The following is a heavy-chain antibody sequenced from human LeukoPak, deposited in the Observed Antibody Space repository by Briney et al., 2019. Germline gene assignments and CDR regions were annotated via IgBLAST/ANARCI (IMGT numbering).Heavy chain of an antibody. V-gene: IGHV1-2*04. Sequence: ASVKVSCKASGYTFTGYYTHWVRQAPGQGLEWMGWINPNSGGTNYAQKFQGWVTMTRDTSISTAYMELSRLRSDDTAVYYCAREFRAGCSSTSCYVAGWFDPWGQGTLVIVSS. D-gene: IGHD2-2*01. J-gene: IGHJ5*02. CDR3: AREFRAGCSSTSCYVAGWFDP. CDR2: INPNSGGT. CDR1: GYTFTGYY.